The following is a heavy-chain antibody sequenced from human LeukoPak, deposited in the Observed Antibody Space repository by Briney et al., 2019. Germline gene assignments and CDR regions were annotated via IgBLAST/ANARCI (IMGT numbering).Heavy chain of an antibody. V-gene: IGHV4-34*01. J-gene: IGHJ4*02. CDR3: ARGRNRGVRGVIYDY. D-gene: IGHD3-10*01. CDR1: GGSISSYY. Sequence: SETLSLTCTVSGGSISSYYWSWIRQPPGKGLEWIGEINHSGSTNYNPSLKSRVTISVDTSKNQFSLKLSSVTAADTAVYYCARGRNRGVRGVIYDYWGQGTLVTVSS. CDR2: INHSGST.